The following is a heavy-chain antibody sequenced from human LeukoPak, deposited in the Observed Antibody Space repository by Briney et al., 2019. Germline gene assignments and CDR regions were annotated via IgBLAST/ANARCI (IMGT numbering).Heavy chain of an antibody. V-gene: IGHV4-34*01. Sequence: SETLSLTCAVYGGSFSGYYWSWIRQPPGKGLEWIGEINHSGSTNYNPSLKSRVTISVDTSKNQFSLMLSSVTAADTAVYYCAREGFLEWSLFDYWGQGTLVTVSS. J-gene: IGHJ4*02. CDR2: INHSGST. CDR1: GGSFSGYY. CDR3: AREGFLEWSLFDY. D-gene: IGHD3-3*01.